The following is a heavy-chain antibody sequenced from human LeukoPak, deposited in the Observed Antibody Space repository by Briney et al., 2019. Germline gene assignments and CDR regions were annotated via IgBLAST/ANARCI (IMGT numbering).Heavy chain of an antibody. D-gene: IGHD3-3*01. V-gene: IGHV4-39*07. J-gene: IGHJ4*02. CDR3: ARGNYDFWSGYHTYYFDY. CDR1: GGSISSSSYY. Sequence: SETLSLTCTVSGGSISSSSYYWGWIRQPPGKGLEWMGSIYYSGSTYYNPSLKSRVTISVDTSKNQFSLKLSSVTAADTAVYYCARGNYDFWSGYHTYYFDYWGQGTLVTVSS. CDR2: IYYSGST.